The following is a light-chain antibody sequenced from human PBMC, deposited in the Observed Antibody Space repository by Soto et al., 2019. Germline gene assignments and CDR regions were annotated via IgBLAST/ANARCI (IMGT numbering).Light chain of an antibody. Sequence: QSALTQPASVSGSPGQSITISCTGTSSDVGAYNYVSWYQQHPGKAPKLMIYEVSNRPSGVSNRFSGSKSGNTASLTISGLQAEDEADYYCSSYTSSSTLEVFGTGTKLTVL. CDR2: EVS. J-gene: IGLJ1*01. CDR1: SSDVGAYNY. V-gene: IGLV2-14*01. CDR3: SSYTSSSTLEV.